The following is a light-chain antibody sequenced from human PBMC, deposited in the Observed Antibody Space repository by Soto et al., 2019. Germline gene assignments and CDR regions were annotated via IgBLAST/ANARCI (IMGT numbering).Light chain of an antibody. CDR1: SSDVGGYNY. Sequence: SALTQPASVSGYPGQSVAIICTGTSSDVGGYNYVSWYQHHPGKAPKLMVYEVNKRPSGVPHRFSGSKSGNTASLTVSGLQAEDEADYYCSSYAGSSNVFGTGTKGTVL. V-gene: IGLV2-8*01. J-gene: IGLJ1*01. CDR3: SSYAGSSNV. CDR2: EVN.